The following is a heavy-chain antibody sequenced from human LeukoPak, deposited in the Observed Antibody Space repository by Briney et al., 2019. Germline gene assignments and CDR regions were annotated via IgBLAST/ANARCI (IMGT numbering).Heavy chain of an antibody. CDR3: ARDRCSGGSCYLEY. J-gene: IGHJ4*02. CDR2: IYYSGST. CDR1: GGSISSGGYY. D-gene: IGHD2-15*01. V-gene: IGHV4-31*03. Sequence: PSETLSLTCTVSGGSISSGGYYWSWIRQHPGKGLEWIGYIYYSGSTYYNPSLKSRVTISVDTSKNQFSLKLSSVTAADTAVYYCARDRCSGGSCYLEYWGQGTLVTVSS.